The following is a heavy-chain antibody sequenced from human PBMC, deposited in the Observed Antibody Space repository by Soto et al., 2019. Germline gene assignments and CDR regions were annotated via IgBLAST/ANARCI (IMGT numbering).Heavy chain of an antibody. J-gene: IGHJ4*02. V-gene: IGHV3-7*03. CDR3: AVYGYGVSAAAY. CDR2: INQDASER. Sequence: GGSRRLSCAGSGLTFRNDWLSWVRQAPGKGLEWVANINQDASERYYVDSVRGRFTISRDNVENSLYLQLNSLRPEDTAVYYCAVYGYGVSAAAYWGQGTLVTVSS. CDR1: GLTFRNDW. D-gene: IGHD4-17*01.